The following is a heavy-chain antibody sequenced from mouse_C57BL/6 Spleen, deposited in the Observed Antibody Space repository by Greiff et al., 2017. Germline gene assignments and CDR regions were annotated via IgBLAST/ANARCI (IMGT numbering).Heavy chain of an antibody. CDR3: ARGDGSSYGY. J-gene: IGHJ2*01. V-gene: IGHV14-2*01. D-gene: IGHD1-1*01. CDR2: IDPEDGEP. CDR1: GFNIKDYY. Sequence: VQLQQSGAELVKPGASVKLSCTASGFNIKDYYMHWVKQRPEQGLEWIGRIDPEDGEPKYAPKFQGKATITADTSSNTAYLQLSSLTSEDTAVYYCARGDGSSYGYWGQGTTLTVSS.